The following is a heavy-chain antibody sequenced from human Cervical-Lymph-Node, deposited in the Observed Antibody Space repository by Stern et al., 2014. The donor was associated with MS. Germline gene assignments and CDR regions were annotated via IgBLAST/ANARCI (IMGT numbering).Heavy chain of an antibody. CDR2: VYYSGAT. Sequence: QVQLQQSGPGLVKPSETLSLTCAVSGDSISSYTHYWAWIRQPPGKGLEWIGSVYYSGATYYNPSLKSPVTRSVDTPKNHFPLGLNSVTAADTAVYYCAKHACTGAACPFDLWGQGTLVTVSS. V-gene: IGHV4-39*01. D-gene: IGHD2-8*02. J-gene: IGHJ4*02. CDR1: GDSISSYTHY. CDR3: AKHACTGAACPFDL.